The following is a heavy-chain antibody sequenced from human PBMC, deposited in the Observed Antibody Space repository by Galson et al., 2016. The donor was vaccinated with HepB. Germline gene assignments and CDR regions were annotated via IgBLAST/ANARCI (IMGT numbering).Heavy chain of an antibody. CDR1: GGTFNNFG. V-gene: IGHV1-69*13. J-gene: IGHJ2*01. D-gene: IGHD5-24*01. CDR2: IIPNFRTA. CDR3: ARDRDGYNFWYFDL. Sequence: SVKVSCKASGGTFNNFGINWIRQAPGQGLEWMGGIIPNFRTANYHQDFQGRLTMTVDESTNTAYMELSSLTSDDMAIYFCARDRDGYNFWYFDLWGRGTLVTVSS.